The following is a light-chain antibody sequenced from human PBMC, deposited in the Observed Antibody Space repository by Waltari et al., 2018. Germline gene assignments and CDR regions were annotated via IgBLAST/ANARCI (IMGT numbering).Light chain of an antibody. J-gene: IGKJ4*01. CDR2: GTS. V-gene: IGKV1-39*01. CDR1: QSISSD. CDR3: QQSYSTPPT. Sequence: DIQMTQSPSSLSAYVGDRVTITWRASQSISSDLNWYQQKPGKAPKLLISGTSNLQSGVPSGFSGSGSGTDFTLTINSLQPLDSATYYCQQSYSTPPTFGGGTKVEI.